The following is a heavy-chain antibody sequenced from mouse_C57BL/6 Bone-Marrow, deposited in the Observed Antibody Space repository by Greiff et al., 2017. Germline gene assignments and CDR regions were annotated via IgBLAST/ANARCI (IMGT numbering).Heavy chain of an antibody. CDR2: IDPSDSYT. J-gene: IGHJ2*01. V-gene: IGHV1-50*01. CDR3: AILYYFDY. Sequence: QVQLQQPGAELVKPGASVKLSCKASGFTFTSYWMQWVKQRPGQGLEWIGEIDPSDSYTNSNQKFKGKDTLTVNTSSSTSYMQLSSLTSEESAVYYCAILYYFDYWGQVTTRTVSS. CDR1: GFTFTSYW.